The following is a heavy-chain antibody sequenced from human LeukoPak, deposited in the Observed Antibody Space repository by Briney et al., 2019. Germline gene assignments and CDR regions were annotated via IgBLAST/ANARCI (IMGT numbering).Heavy chain of an antibody. J-gene: IGHJ3*02. Sequence: SETLSLTCTVSGGSISSSSYYWGWIRQPPGKGLEWIGSIYYSGSTYYNPSLRSRVTISVDTSKNQFSLKLSSVTAADTAVYYCARGPAEGRGKGAFDIWGQGTMVTVSS. D-gene: IGHD3-10*01. CDR2: IYYSGST. CDR1: GGSISSSSYY. V-gene: IGHV4-39*07. CDR3: ARGPAEGRGKGAFDI.